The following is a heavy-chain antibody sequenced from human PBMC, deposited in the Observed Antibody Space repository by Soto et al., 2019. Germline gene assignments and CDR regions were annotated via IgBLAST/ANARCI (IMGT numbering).Heavy chain of an antibody. V-gene: IGHV3-23*01. CDR3: TKLRTITTGASDC. J-gene: IGHJ4*02. Sequence: EVQLLESGGGLVHPGGSLRLSCAASGFTFSTYAMSWVRQAPGKELEWVSAISGSGGSTYYADSVKGRFTISRDNSKNTLYLQMNSLRAEDTAVYYCTKLRTITTGASDCWGQGTLVTVSS. D-gene: IGHD1-1*01. CDR1: GFTFSTYA. CDR2: ISGSGGST.